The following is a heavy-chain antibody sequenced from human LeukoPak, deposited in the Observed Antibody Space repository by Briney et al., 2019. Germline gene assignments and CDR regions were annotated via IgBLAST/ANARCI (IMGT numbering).Heavy chain of an antibody. J-gene: IGHJ6*02. D-gene: IGHD1-1*01. CDR3: AKDHDPYYYYYGMDV. CDR1: GFTFSSYG. Sequence: GGSLRLSCAASGFTFSSYGMHWVRQAPGKGLEWVAVISYDGSNKYYADSVKGRFTISRDNSKNTLYLQMNSLRAEDTAVYYCAKDHDPYYYYYGMDVWGQGTTVTVSS. CDR2: ISYDGSNK. V-gene: IGHV3-30*18.